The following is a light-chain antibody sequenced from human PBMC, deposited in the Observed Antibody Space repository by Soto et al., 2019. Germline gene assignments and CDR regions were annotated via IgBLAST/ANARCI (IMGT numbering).Light chain of an antibody. CDR3: SSYTASLTVV. CDR1: SSDVGGYNY. Sequence: QSALTQPPSASGSPGQSVTISCTGTSSDVGGYNYVSWYQQHPGKAPKLMIYEVTKRPSGVPDRFSGSKSGNTASLTVSGLQAEDEADYHCSSYTASLTVVFGGGTKVTVL. V-gene: IGLV2-8*01. J-gene: IGLJ2*01. CDR2: EVT.